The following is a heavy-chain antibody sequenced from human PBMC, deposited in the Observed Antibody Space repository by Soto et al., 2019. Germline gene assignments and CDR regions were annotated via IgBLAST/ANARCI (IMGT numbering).Heavy chain of an antibody. CDR3: ARESDCSSTSCYASFDP. CDR2: IYYSGST. CDR1: GGSISSYY. D-gene: IGHD2-2*01. Sequence: PSETLSLTCTVSGGSISSYYWSWIRQPPGKGLEWIGYIYYSGSTNYNPSLKSRVTISVDTSKNQFSLKLSSVTAADTAVYYCARESDCSSTSCYASFDPWGQGTLVTVSS. J-gene: IGHJ5*02. V-gene: IGHV4-59*01.